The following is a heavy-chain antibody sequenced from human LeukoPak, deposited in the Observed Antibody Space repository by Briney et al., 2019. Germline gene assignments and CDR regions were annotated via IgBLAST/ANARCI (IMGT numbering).Heavy chain of an antibody. J-gene: IGHJ5*02. D-gene: IGHD3-22*01. CDR2: ITGGGIGT. CDR1: GLTFRNYA. CDR3: ARDPLITYYYDSSGNHADWFDP. V-gene: IGHV3-23*01. Sequence: PGGSLRPSCAASGLTFRNYAMTWVRQAPGKGLEWVSSITGGGIGTSYADSVKGRFTVYRDNSKNTLYLQMNSLRAEDTAVYYCARDPLITYYYDSSGNHADWFDPWGQGTLVTVSS.